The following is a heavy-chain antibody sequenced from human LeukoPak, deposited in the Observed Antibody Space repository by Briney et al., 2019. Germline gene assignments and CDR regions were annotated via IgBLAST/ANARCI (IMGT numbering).Heavy chain of an antibody. Sequence: SVKVSCKASGGTFSSYGISWVRQAPGQGLEWMGRIIPIFGIANYTQKFQGRVTITADKSTSTAYMELSSLTSEDTAVYYCARDQNSYGSGSYPDYWGQGTLVTVSS. CDR1: GGTFSSYG. J-gene: IGHJ4*02. V-gene: IGHV1-69*04. CDR2: IIPIFGIA. D-gene: IGHD3-10*01. CDR3: ARDQNSYGSGSYPDY.